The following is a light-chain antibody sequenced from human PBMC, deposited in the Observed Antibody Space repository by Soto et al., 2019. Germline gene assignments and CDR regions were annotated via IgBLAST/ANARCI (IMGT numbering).Light chain of an antibody. CDR1: ESIRSW. CDR3: QQYHKYPYT. J-gene: IGKJ2*01. Sequence: GDRVTITCRASESIRSWLAWFQQMPGKAPKLLIYDASTLEDGVPSRFSGSESRTEFTLTISSLQPDDFATYYCQQYHKYPYTFGQGTKLEIK. V-gene: IGKV1-5*01. CDR2: DAS.